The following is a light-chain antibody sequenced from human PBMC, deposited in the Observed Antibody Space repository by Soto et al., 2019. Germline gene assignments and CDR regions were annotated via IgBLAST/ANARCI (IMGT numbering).Light chain of an antibody. V-gene: IGLV7-46*01. Sequence: QAVVTQEPSLTVSPGGTVTLTCGSSTGAVTSTHYPYWFQQKPCQAPRTLIYDTSNKYSWTPARFSGSLLGGKAALTLSGAQPEDEAEYYCLLSYSGARPHVFGSGTKLTVL. CDR2: DTS. CDR1: TGAVTSTHY. J-gene: IGLJ1*01. CDR3: LLSYSGARPHV.